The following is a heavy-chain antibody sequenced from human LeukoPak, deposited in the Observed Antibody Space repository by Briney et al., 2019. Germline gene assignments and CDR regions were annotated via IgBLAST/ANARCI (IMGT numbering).Heavy chain of an antibody. CDR3: AREYYYDSSGYDENAFDI. V-gene: IGHV4-34*01. CDR2: INHSGST. J-gene: IGHJ3*02. D-gene: IGHD3-22*01. CDR1: GGSFSGYY. Sequence: TSETLSLTCAVYGGSFSGYYWSWIRQPPGKGLEWIGEINHSGSTNYNPSLKSRVTISVDTSKNQFSLKLSSVTAADTAVYYCAREYYYDSSGYDENAFDIWGQGTMVTVSS.